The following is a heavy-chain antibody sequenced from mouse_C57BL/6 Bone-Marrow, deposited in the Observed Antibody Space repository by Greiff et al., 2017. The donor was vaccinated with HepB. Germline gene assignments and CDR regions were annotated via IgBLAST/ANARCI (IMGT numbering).Heavy chain of an antibody. CDR1: GFTFSDYY. CDR3: ARHEYYGSSWGFAY. J-gene: IGHJ3*01. D-gene: IGHD1-1*01. CDR2: ISNGGGST. Sequence: EVQGVESGGGLVQPGGSLKLSCAASGFTFSDYYMYWVRQTPEKRLEWVAYISNGGGSTYYPDTVKGRFTISRDNAKNTLYLQMSRLKSEDTAMYYCARHEYYGSSWGFAYWGQGTLVTVSA. V-gene: IGHV5-12*01.